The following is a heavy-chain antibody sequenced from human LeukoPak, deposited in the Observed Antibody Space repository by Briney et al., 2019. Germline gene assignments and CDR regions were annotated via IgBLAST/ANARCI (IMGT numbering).Heavy chain of an antibody. CDR2: IREDGIEK. J-gene: IGHJ4*02. D-gene: IGHD1-14*01. CDR1: GFTFSNYW. V-gene: IGHV3-7*01. Sequence: GGSLRLSCAASGFTFSNYWMHWVRQTPGKGLEWVANIREDGIEKHYVDSLKGRFTISRDNTKNALFLQINSLRAEDTAVYYCVRGTTRPPGTDYWGQGTQLTVSS. CDR3: VRGTTRPPGTDY.